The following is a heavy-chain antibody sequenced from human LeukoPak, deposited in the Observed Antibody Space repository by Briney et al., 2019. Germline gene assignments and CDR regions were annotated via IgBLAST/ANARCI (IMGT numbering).Heavy chain of an antibody. CDR1: GGSISSYY. V-gene: IGHV4-59*08. Sequence: PSETLSLTCTVSGGSISSYYWSWIRQPPGKGLEWIGYIYFSGSTDYNPSLRSRVTISVDTPKNQFSLKLSSVADADTAVYYCARSEYSSSSGHFDYWGQGTLVSVSS. CDR2: IYFSGST. CDR3: ARSEYSSSSGHFDY. J-gene: IGHJ4*02. D-gene: IGHD6-6*01.